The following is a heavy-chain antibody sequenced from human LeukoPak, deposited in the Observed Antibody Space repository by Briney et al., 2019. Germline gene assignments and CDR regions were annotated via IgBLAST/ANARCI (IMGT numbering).Heavy chain of an antibody. CDR1: GGSISSYY. CDR2: MYYSGST. CDR3: ARGGVATIDY. J-gene: IGHJ4*02. Sequence: PSETLSLTCTVSGGSISSYYWTWIRQPPGKGLEWIGYMYYSGSTNYNPSLRSRVTMSVDTSKNQFSPKLSSVTAADTAVYYCARGGVATIDYWGQGTLVTVSS. D-gene: IGHD5-12*01. V-gene: IGHV4-59*01.